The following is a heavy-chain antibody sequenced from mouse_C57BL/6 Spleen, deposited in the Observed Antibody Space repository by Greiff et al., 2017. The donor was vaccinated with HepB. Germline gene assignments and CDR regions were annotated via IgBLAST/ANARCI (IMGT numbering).Heavy chain of an antibody. J-gene: IGHJ1*03. CDR3: ARSITTVVATEWYFDV. V-gene: IGHV1-64*01. D-gene: IGHD1-1*01. Sequence: QVHVKQPGAELVKPGASVKLSCKASGYTFTSYWMHWVKQRPGQGLEWIGMIHPNSGSTNYNEKFKSKATLTVDKSSSTAYMQLSSLTSEDSAVYYCARSITTVVATEWYFDVWGTGTTVTVSS. CDR2: IHPNSGST. CDR1: GYTFTSYW.